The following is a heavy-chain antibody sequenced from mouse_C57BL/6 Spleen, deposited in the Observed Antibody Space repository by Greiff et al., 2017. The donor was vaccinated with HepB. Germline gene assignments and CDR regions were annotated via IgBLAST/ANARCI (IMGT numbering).Heavy chain of an antibody. CDR2: IDPSDSYT. D-gene: IGHD1-1*02. J-gene: IGHJ2*01. V-gene: IGHV1-69*01. Sequence: QVQLQQPGAELVMPGASVKLSCKASGYTFTSYWMHWVKQRPGQGLEWIGEIDPSDSYTNYNQKFKSKSTLTVDKSSSTAYMQLSSLTSEDSAVYYCAREGTMAFDYWGQGTTLTVSS. CDR1: GYTFTSYW. CDR3: AREGTMAFDY.